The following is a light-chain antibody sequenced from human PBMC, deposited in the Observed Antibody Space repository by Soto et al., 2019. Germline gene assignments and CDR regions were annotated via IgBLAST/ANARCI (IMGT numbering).Light chain of an antibody. CDR1: QNVGTN. V-gene: IGKV3D-15*02. CDR2: GSS. CDR3: QQYNNWGLS. Sequence: IVMMQSPATLSVSQGERVTLSCRASQNVGTNLAWYQQKPGQAPRLLIYGSSTRATGIPATFSGSGSGTEFTLTISSLQSEESAVYYCQQYNNWGLSFGGGTKVDIK. J-gene: IGKJ4*01.